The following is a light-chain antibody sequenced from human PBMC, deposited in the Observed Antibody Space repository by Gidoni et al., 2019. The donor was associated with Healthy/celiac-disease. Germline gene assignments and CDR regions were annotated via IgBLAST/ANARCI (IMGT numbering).Light chain of an antibody. V-gene: IGKV3-20*01. CDR3: QQYGSSPST. CDR2: GAS. Sequence: EIVLTTSPGTLPLSPGERATLSCRASQSVSSSYLAWYQQKPGQAPRLLIYGASSRATGIPDRFSGSGSGTDFTLTISRLEPEDFAVYYCQQYGSSPSTFGPGTKVDIK. J-gene: IGKJ3*01. CDR1: QSVSSSY.